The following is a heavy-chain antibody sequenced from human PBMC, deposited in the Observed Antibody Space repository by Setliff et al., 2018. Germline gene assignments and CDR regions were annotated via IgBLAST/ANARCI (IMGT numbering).Heavy chain of an antibody. CDR3: ARRWETGDQDAYDI. CDR2: NGAKNVKT. CDR1: GYTFTTYG. Sequence: ASVKVSCKASGYTFTTYGIRWVRQAPGQGPEWMGWNGAKNVKTKYAQKFQDRVSMTSDTSTSTGYMELRRLTSADRAVYFCARRWETGDQDAYDIWGQGTMVTVSS. D-gene: IGHD7-27*01. J-gene: IGHJ3*02. V-gene: IGHV1-18*04.